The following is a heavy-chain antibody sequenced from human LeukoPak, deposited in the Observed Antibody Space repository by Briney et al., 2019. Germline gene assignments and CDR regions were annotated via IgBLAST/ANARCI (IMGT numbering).Heavy chain of an antibody. CDR2: IYYSGST. CDR1: GGSISSSSYY. J-gene: IGHJ4*02. D-gene: IGHD6-13*01. CDR3: ARGPGTLIDY. Sequence: PSETLSLTCTVSGGSISSSSYYWGWIRQPPGKGLEWIGSIYYSGSTYYNPSLKSRVTISVDKSKNQFSLKLSSVTAADTAVYYCARGPGTLIDYWGQGTLVTVSS. V-gene: IGHV4-39*07.